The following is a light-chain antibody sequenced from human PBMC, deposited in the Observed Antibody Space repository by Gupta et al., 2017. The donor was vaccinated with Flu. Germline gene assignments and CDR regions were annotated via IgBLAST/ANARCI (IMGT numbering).Light chain of an antibody. V-gene: IGLV1-44*01. Sequence: QSVMTQPPSASGTPGQTVTISCSGSSSNIGSNSLNWYQHLPGTAPKLLIDTNDQRPSGVPDRFSGSKSGTSASLAISGLQSDDEADYYCAAWDDSVNGWVFGGGTKLTVL. CDR3: AAWDDSVNGWV. CDR1: SSNIGSNS. CDR2: TND. J-gene: IGLJ3*02.